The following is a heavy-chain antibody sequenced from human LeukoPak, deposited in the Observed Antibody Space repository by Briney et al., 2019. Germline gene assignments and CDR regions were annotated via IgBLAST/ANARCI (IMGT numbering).Heavy chain of an antibody. V-gene: IGHV4-34*01. D-gene: IGHD2-2*01. Sequence: SLTCAVYGGSFXGYYWSWVRQXPGKGLEWVXXINHSGSTNYNPSLKRRVTISVDTSKNQFSLKQSSVTAADTAVYYCAREPSWTYYYYXMDVWGQGTTVTVSS. CDR1: GGSFXGYY. J-gene: IGHJ6*02. CDR3: AREPSWTYYYYXMDV. CDR2: INHSGST.